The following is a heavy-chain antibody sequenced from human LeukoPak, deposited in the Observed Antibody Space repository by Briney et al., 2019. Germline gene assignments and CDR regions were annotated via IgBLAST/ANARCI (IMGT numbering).Heavy chain of an antibody. D-gene: IGHD6-6*01. CDR2: IYYSGSI. Sequence: PSETLSLTCTVSGGSISSYYWSWIRQPPGKGLEWIGYIYYSGSINYNPSLKSRVTISVDTSKNQFSLKLSSVTAADTAVYYCARESIAARHDDSNWFDPWGQGTLVTVSS. CDR1: GGSISSYY. CDR3: ARESIAARHDDSNWFDP. J-gene: IGHJ5*02. V-gene: IGHV4-59*01.